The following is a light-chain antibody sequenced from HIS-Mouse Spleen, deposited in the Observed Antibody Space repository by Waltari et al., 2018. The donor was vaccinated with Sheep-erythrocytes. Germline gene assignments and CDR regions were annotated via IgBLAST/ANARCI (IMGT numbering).Light chain of an antibody. CDR3: NSRDSSGNHLGVV. CDR2: GKN. V-gene: IGLV3-19*01. CDR1: SLRSDY. J-gene: IGLJ2*01. Sequence: SSELTQDPAVSVALGQTVRITCQGDSLRSDYASWFQRKPGQAPVLVIYGKNNRPSGIPDRFSGSSSGNTASLTITGAQAEDEADFYCNSRDSSGNHLGVVFGGGTKLTVL.